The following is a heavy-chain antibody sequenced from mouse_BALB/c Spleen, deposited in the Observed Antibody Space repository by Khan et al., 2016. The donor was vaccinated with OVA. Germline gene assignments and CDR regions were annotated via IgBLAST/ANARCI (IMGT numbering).Heavy chain of an antibody. V-gene: IGHV1-4*01. J-gene: IGHJ4*01. CDR1: GYTFTSYT. CDR3: EMDFQCCSSREAMDN. CDR2: IIPSTVYT. D-gene: IGHD6-1*01. Sequence: QVQLKQSGAELARPGASVKMSCKASGYTFTSYTMHWVKQRPGQGLEWIGYIIPSTVYTNYNQKFKDKATLTADKSSSTAYMQLSSLTSEDSAVYYSEMDFQCCSSREAMDNWGQGTSVTVSS.